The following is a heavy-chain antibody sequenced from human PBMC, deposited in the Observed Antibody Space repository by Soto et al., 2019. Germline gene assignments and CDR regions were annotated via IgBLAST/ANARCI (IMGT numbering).Heavy chain of an antibody. Sequence: GGSLRLSCAASGFTVSSNYMSWVRQAPGKGLEWVSVIYSGGSTYYADSVKGRFTISRDNSKNTLYLQMNSLRDEDTAVYYCARIPAGVIVYYMDVWGKGTTVTVSS. V-gene: IGHV3-66*01. D-gene: IGHD3-16*02. CDR3: ARIPAGVIVYYMDV. J-gene: IGHJ6*03. CDR2: IYSGGST. CDR1: GFTVSSNY.